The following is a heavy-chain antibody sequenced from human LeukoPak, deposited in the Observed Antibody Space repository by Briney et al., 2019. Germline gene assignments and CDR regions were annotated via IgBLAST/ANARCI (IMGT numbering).Heavy chain of an antibody. V-gene: IGHV3-48*01. Sequence: GGLRLSCAASGFTFSSYTMNWVRQVPGKGLEWVSCITSSSNTIYYADSVRGRFTISRHNSKNTLYLQMNSLRAEDTAVYYCAKGQGSGIYKYYFDYWGQGTLVTVSS. J-gene: IGHJ4*02. CDR1: GFTFSSYT. D-gene: IGHD3-10*01. CDR2: ITSSSNTI. CDR3: AKGQGSGIYKYYFDY.